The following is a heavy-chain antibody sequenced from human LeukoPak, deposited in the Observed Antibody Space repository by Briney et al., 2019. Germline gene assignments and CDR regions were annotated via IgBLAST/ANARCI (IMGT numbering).Heavy chain of an antibody. J-gene: IGHJ5*02. CDR1: GGSISSSSYY. CDR3: ARGWVTMVRGVIMSIDWFDP. Sequence: SETLSLTCTVSGGSISSSSYYWGWIRQPPGKGLEWIGSIYYSGSTYYNPSLKSRVTISVDTSKNQFSLKLSSVTAADTAVYYCARGWVTMVRGVIMSIDWFDPWGQGTLVTVSS. CDR2: IYYSGST. D-gene: IGHD3-10*01. V-gene: IGHV4-39*07.